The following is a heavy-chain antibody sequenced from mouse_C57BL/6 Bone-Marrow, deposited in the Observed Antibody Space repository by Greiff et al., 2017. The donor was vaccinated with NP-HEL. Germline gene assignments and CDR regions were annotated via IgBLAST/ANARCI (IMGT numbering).Heavy chain of an antibody. CDR2: IYPGSGST. Sequence: VQLQQPGAELVKPGASVKMSCKASGYTFTSYWITWVKQRPGQGLEWIGDIYPGSGSTNYNEKFKSKATLTVDKPSSTAYMQLSSLTSEDSAVYYCARNWFDYWGQGTTLTVSS. V-gene: IGHV1-55*01. J-gene: IGHJ2*01. D-gene: IGHD4-1*01. CDR1: GYTFTSYW. CDR3: ARNWFDY.